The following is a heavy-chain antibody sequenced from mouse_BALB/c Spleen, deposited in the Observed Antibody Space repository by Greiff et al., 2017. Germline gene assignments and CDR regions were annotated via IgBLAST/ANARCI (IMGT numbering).Heavy chain of an antibody. J-gene: IGHJ2*01. CDR3: TRTGRDYFDY. Sequence: LQQPGSELVRPGASVKLSCKASGYTFTSYWMHWVKQRPGQGLEWIGNIYPGSGSTNYDEKFKSKATLTVDTSSSTAYMQLSSLTSEDSAVYYCTRTGRDYFDYWGQGTTLTVSS. CDR2: IYPGSGST. D-gene: IGHD4-1*01. V-gene: IGHV1S22*01. CDR1: GYTFTSYW.